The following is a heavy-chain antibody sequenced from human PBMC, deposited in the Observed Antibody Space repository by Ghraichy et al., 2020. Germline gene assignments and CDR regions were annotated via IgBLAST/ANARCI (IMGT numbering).Heavy chain of an antibody. CDR1: GGTFSSYA. V-gene: IGHV1-69*05. CDR2: IIPIFGTA. CDR3: ARETLGELRNDY. D-gene: IGHD1-7*01. Sequence: SVKVSCKASGGTFSSYAISWVRQAPGQGLEWMGGIIPIFGTANYAQKFQGRVTITTDESTSTAYMELSSLRSEDTAVYYCARETLGELRNDYWGQGTLVTVSS. J-gene: IGHJ4*02.